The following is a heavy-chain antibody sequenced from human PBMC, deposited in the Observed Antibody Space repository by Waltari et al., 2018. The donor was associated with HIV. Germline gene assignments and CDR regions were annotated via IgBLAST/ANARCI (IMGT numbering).Heavy chain of an antibody. Sequence: QVQLQESGPGLVKPSETLSLTCTVSGGSISSYYWSWIRQPPGKGLEWIGYIYYSGSTNYNPSLKSRVTISVDTSKNQFSLKLSSVTAADTAVYYCARGGPRPFFDYWGQGTLVTVSS. J-gene: IGHJ4*02. CDR1: GGSISSYY. V-gene: IGHV4-59*01. CDR3: ARGGPRPFFDY. CDR2: IYYSGST. D-gene: IGHD3-3*02.